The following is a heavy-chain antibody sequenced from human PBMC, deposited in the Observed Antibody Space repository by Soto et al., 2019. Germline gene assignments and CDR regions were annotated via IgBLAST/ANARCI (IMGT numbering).Heavy chain of an antibody. V-gene: IGHV1-18*01. Sequence: ASVKVSCQASGYTFTSYGISWVRQAPGQGLEWMGWISAYNGNTNYAQKLQGRVTMTTDTSTSTAYMELRSLRSDDTAVYYCARESYDFWSGYYMGYFDYWGQGTLVTVSS. CDR1: GYTFTSYG. CDR3: ARESYDFWSGYYMGYFDY. J-gene: IGHJ4*02. CDR2: ISAYNGNT. D-gene: IGHD3-3*01.